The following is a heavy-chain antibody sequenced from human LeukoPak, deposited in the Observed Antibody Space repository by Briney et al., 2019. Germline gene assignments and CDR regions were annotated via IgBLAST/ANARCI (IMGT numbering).Heavy chain of an antibody. J-gene: IGHJ4*02. D-gene: IGHD3-3*01. CDR3: ARAYYDFWSGYYTPFDY. V-gene: IGHV4-38-2*02. CDR1: GYSLSSGYY. CDR2: IYHSGST. Sequence: PSETLSLTCTVSGYSLSSGYYWGWIRQPPGKGLEWIGSIYHSGSTYYNPSLKSRVTISVDTSKNQFSLKLSSVTAADTAVYYCARAYYDFWSGYYTPFDYWGQGTLVTVSS.